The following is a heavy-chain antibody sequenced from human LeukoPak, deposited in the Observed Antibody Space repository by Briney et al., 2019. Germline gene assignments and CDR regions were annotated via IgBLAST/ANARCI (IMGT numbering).Heavy chain of an antibody. D-gene: IGHD6-13*01. V-gene: IGHV3-30*02. CDR2: IRYDGSNK. J-gene: IGHJ4*02. CDR1: GFTFSSYG. CDR3: ARGTSLAAAALFDY. Sequence: GGSLRLSCAASGFTFSSYGMHWVRQTPGKGLEWVAFIRYDGSNKYYADSVKGRFTISRDNSKNTLYLQMNSLRAEDTAVYYCARGTSLAAAALFDYWGQGTLVTVSS.